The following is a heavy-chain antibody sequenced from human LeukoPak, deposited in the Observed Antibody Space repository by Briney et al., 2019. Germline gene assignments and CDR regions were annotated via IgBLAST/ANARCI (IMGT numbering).Heavy chain of an antibody. D-gene: IGHD3-22*01. Sequence: SGALSLTCAVSGGSISNSNWWSWVRQPPGKGLVWIGQIYHSGSTNYNPSLKSRVTISIDKSKNQFSLKLSSVTAADTAVYYCARGDSRGYYYFDHWGQGFLVTVFS. CDR3: ARGDSRGYYYFDH. CDR1: GGSISNSNW. V-gene: IGHV4-4*02. J-gene: IGHJ4*02. CDR2: IYHSGST.